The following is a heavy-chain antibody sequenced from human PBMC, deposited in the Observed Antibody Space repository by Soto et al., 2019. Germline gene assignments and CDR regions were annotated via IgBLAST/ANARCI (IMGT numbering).Heavy chain of an antibody. CDR3: ARGPGSYYVSYHYYGLDV. D-gene: IGHD3-10*01. V-gene: IGHV3-33*01. J-gene: IGHJ6*02. CDR1: GFTFSSYG. CDR2: IWYDGSNK. Sequence: PGGSLRLSCAASGFTFSSYGMHWVRQAPGKGLEWVAVIWYDGSNKYYADSVKGRFTISRDNSKNTLYLQMNSLRAEDTAVYYCARGPGSYYVSYHYYGLDVWGQGTTVTVSS.